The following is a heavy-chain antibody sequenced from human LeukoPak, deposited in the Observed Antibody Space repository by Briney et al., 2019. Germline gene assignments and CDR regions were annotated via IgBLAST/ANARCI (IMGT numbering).Heavy chain of an antibody. CDR1: DGSFSGYY. Sequence: PSETLSLTCAVYDGSFSGYYWGWIRQPPGKGLEWIGSIYHSGSTYYNPSLKSRVTISVDTSKNQFSLKLSSVTAADTAVYYCASVGYSSGYPKFDYWGQGTLVTVSS. D-gene: IGHD3-22*01. J-gene: IGHJ4*02. CDR2: IYHSGST. CDR3: ASVGYSSGYPKFDY. V-gene: IGHV4-38-2*01.